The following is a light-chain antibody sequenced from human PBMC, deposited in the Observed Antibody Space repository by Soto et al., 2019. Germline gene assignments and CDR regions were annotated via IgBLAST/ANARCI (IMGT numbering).Light chain of an antibody. J-gene: IGLJ3*02. CDR3: SSYTTSSTWV. Sequence: QSALTQPASVSGSPGQSITISGTGTSSDVGAYNYVSWYRQHPGKGPELIIYKVTDRPSGVSSRFSGSKSGNTASLTISGLQAEDEADYYCSSYTTSSTWVFGGGTKVTVL. CDR2: KVT. CDR1: SSDVGAYNY. V-gene: IGLV2-14*01.